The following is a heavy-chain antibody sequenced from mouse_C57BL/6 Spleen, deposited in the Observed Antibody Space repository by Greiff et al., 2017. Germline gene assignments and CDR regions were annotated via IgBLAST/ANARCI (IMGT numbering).Heavy chain of an antibody. Sequence: EVKLVESGGGLVQPKGSLKLSCAASGFSFNTYAMNWVRQAPGKGLEWVARIRSKSNNYATYYADSVKDRFTISRDDSESMLYLQVDNLKTEDTAMYYCVKDSNYLAYWGQGTLVTVSA. CDR1: GFSFNTYA. V-gene: IGHV10-1*01. CDR2: IRSKSNNYAT. J-gene: IGHJ3*01. CDR3: VKDSNYLAY. D-gene: IGHD2-5*01.